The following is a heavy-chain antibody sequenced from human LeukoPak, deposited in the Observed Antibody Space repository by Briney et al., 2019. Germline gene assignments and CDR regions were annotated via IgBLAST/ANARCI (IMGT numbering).Heavy chain of an antibody. CDR3: ARDYGSGGYHDPGDY. CDR1: GFTVSSNY. J-gene: IGHJ4*02. V-gene: IGHV3-66*02. Sequence: GGSLRLSCAASGFTVSSNYMSWVRQAPGKGLEWVSVIYSGGSTYYADSVKGRFTISRDNSKNTLYLQMNSLRAEDTAVYYCARDYGSGGYHDPGDYWGQGTLVTVSS. D-gene: IGHD3-10*01. CDR2: IYSGGST.